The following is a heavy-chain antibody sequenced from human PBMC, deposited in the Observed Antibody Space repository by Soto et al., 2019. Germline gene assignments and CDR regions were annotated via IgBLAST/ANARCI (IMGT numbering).Heavy chain of an antibody. CDR1: GGTFSSYA. CDR3: AARIAARPSPFDP. Sequence: SVKVSCKASGGTFSSYAISWVRQAPGQGLEWMGGIIPIFGTANYAQKFRGRVTITADESTSTAYMELSSLRSEDTAVYYCAARIAARPSPFDPWGQGTLVTVSS. V-gene: IGHV1-69*13. CDR2: IIPIFGTA. D-gene: IGHD6-6*01. J-gene: IGHJ5*02.